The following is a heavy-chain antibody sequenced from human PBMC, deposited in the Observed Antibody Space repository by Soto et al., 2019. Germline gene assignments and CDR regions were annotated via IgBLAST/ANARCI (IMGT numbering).Heavy chain of an antibody. Sequence: GGSLRLSCAASGFTFSYYWMHWVRQAPGKGLLWVSRIDSDGSSTSYADSVKGRFTISRDNAKNTLYLQMNSLRAEDTAVYFCARGTSWGFDYWGQGILVTVPS. V-gene: IGHV3-74*01. CDR2: IDSDGSST. CDR3: ARGTSWGFDY. CDR1: GFTFSYYW. D-gene: IGHD3-16*01. J-gene: IGHJ4*02.